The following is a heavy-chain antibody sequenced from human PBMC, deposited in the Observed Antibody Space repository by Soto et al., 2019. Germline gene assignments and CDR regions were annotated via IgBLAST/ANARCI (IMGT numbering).Heavy chain of an antibody. CDR3: ARVDVVVAADAFDI. CDR2: IYYDGSNE. V-gene: IGHV3-33*01. Sequence: QVQLVESGGGVVQPGRSLRLSCAASEFTFSNFGMHWVRQAPGTGLEWVAVIYYDGSNEYYADSVKGRFTISRDNSKNTLYLQMNSLRAEDTAVYYCARVDVVVAADAFDIWGQGTMVTVSS. D-gene: IGHD2-15*01. CDR1: EFTFSNFG. J-gene: IGHJ3*02.